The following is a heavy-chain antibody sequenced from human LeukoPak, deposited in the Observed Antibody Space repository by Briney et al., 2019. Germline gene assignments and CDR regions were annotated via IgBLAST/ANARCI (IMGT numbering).Heavy chain of an antibody. CDR3: ARESGSYEAYFDY. D-gene: IGHD1-26*01. J-gene: IGHJ4*02. CDR2: IFPIFATA. V-gene: IGHV1-69*13. CDR1: GGTFSSYA. Sequence: SVKVSCKASGGTFSSYAISWVRQAPGQGLEWMGRIFPIFATANYAQKFQGRVTITADESTSAAYMELSSLRSEDTAVYYCARESGSYEAYFDYWGQGTLVTVSS.